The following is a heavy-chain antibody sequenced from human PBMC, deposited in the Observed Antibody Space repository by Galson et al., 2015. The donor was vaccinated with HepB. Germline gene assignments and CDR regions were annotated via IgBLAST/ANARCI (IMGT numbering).Heavy chain of an antibody. J-gene: IGHJ3*02. D-gene: IGHD3-10*01. Sequence: SETLSLTCAVYGGSFSGYYWSWIRQPPGKGLEWIGEINHSGSTNYNPSLKSRVTISVDRSKNQFSLKLSSVTAADTAVYYCARDSPQVRGGAFDIWGQGTMVTVSS. CDR2: INHSGST. CDR1: GGSFSGYY. V-gene: IGHV4-34*01. CDR3: ARDSPQVRGGAFDI.